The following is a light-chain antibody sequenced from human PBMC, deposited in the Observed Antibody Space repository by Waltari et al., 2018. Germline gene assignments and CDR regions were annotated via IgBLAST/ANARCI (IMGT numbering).Light chain of an antibody. V-gene: IGKV1-5*01. CDR3: QQYYSYFT. CDR1: QSIGSL. CDR2: DAY. J-gene: IGKJ4*01. Sequence: DIQMTQSPSTLSASVVDRVTITCRASQSIGSLLAWYQQKPGKAPKLLIYDAYSLESGVPSRFSGSGSGTEFTLTINSLQPDDFATYSCQQYYSYFTFGGGAKVEIK.